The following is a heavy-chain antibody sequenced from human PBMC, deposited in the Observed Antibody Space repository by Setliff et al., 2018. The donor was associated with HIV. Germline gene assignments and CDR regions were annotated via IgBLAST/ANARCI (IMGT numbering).Heavy chain of an antibody. CDR2: ISWDGIKT. V-gene: IGHV3-20*03. J-gene: IGHJ4*02. D-gene: IGHD7-27*01. CDR3: ARDHYLGLDY. Sequence: GGSLRLSYVGSGFMFNDYGMSWVRQAPGKGLEWVAGISWDGIKTTYGDSVRGRFTISRDNVEKSVYLQMNRLRNEDTARYYCARDHYLGLDYWGQGSLVTVSS. CDR1: GFMFNDYG.